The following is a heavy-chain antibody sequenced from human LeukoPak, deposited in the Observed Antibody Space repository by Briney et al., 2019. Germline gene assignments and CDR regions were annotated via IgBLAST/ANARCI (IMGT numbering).Heavy chain of an antibody. CDR1: GFTFSSYA. Sequence: PGGSLRLSCAASGFTFSSYAMSWVRQAPGKGLEWVSAISGSGGSTYYADSVKGRFTISRDNSKNTLYLQMNSLRAEDTAVYYCARGPWGIVGGDGAFDIWGQGTMVTVSS. J-gene: IGHJ3*02. V-gene: IGHV3-23*01. CDR2: ISGSGGST. D-gene: IGHD2-21*02. CDR3: ARGPWGIVGGDGAFDI.